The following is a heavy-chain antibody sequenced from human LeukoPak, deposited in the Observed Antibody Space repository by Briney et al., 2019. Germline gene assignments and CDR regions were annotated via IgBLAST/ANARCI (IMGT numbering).Heavy chain of an antibody. CDR1: GFTFSHYA. V-gene: IGHV3-30*04. Sequence: PGGSLRLSCAASGFTFSHYALHWVRQAPGKGLEWVALIGHDGADKYYADSVKGRFTISRDNSKNTLYLQMNSLRAEDTAVYYCANGGGITMVRGVNFDYWGQGTLVTVSS. J-gene: IGHJ4*02. D-gene: IGHD3-10*01. CDR2: IGHDGADK. CDR3: ANGGGITMVRGVNFDY.